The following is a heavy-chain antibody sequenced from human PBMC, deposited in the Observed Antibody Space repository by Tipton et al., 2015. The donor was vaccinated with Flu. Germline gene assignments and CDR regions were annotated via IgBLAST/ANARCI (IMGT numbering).Heavy chain of an antibody. D-gene: IGHD5-12*01. CDR3: ARDLRGYSGYTGGDAFDV. Sequence: TLSLTCTVSGGSIRNYYWSWIRPPAGKGLEWIGRISHSGSTNYNASLNGRVTMSVDPSKGQLSLRLSSATAADTAKYYCARDLRGYSGYTGGDAFDVWGQGTMVTVSS. V-gene: IGHV4-4*07. CDR1: GGSIRNYY. CDR2: ISHSGST. J-gene: IGHJ3*01.